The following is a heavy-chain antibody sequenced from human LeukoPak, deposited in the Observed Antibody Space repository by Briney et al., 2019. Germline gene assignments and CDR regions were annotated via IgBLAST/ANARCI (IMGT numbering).Heavy chain of an antibody. Sequence: ASVNVSCKASEYTFTGYYMHWVRQAPGQGLEWMGWINPNSGGTNYAQKFQGWVTMTRDTSISTAYMELSRLRSDDTAVYYCARDARPGGFDPWGQGTLVTASS. V-gene: IGHV1-2*04. CDR3: ARDARPGGFDP. CDR2: INPNSGGT. J-gene: IGHJ5*02. CDR1: EYTFTGYY.